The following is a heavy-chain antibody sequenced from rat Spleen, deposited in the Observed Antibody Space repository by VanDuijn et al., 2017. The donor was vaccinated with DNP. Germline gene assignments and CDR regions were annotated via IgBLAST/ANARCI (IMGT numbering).Heavy chain of an antibody. CDR2: INKDSSTI. V-gene: IGHV4-2*01. Sequence: EVQLVESGGGLVQPGRSLKLSCAASGFNFNDYWMGWVRQAPGKGLEWIGEINKDSSTINYSPSLKDKFTISRDNAQNTLYLQMSKLGSEDTAIYYCARAGYWGAMDAWGQGTSVTVSS. CDR3: ARAGYWGAMDA. D-gene: IGHD1-12*03. J-gene: IGHJ4*01. CDR1: GFNFNDYW.